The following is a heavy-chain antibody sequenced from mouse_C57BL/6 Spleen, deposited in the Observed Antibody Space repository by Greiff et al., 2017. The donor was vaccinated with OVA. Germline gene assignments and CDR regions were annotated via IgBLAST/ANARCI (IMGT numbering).Heavy chain of an antibody. J-gene: IGHJ1*03. CDR1: GFSLTSYG. Sequence: QVHVKQSGPGLVQPSQSLSITCTVSGFSLTSYGVHWVRQSPGKGLEWLGVIWRGGSTDYNAAFMSRLSITKDNSKSQVFFKMNSLQADDTAIYYCAKKGGSSLWYFDVWGTGTTVTVYS. CDR2: IWRGGST. D-gene: IGHD1-1*01. V-gene: IGHV2-5*01. CDR3: AKKGGSSLWYFDV.